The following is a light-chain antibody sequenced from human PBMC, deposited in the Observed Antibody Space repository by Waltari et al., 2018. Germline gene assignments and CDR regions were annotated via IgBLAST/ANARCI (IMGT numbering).Light chain of an antibody. CDR3: NSYTTGRTMTVI. J-gene: IGLJ2*01. V-gene: IGLV2-14*03. CDR2: DVS. CDR1: NTHIGSYNF. Sequence: SVLTQPASVSGSPGQSITISCTGTNTHIGSYNFVSWYQQHPGKAPKLIIYDVSNRPSGVSNRFSGSWSGNTASLTISGLQAEDEADYYCNSYTTGRTMTVIFGGGTKLTVL.